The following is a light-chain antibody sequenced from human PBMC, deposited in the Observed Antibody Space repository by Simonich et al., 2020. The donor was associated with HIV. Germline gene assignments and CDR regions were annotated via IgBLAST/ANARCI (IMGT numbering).Light chain of an antibody. CDR3: QQYHNYYT. V-gene: IGKV1-5*03. J-gene: IGKJ2*01. CDR1: QSINSW. CDR2: KAS. Sequence: DIQMTQSPSTLSASVGDRVTITCRASQSINSWLAWYQQKPGKAPKLLIYKASSLESGVPSRFSGSGSGTEFTLTISSLQPDDFATYYCQQYHNYYTFGQGTKLEIK.